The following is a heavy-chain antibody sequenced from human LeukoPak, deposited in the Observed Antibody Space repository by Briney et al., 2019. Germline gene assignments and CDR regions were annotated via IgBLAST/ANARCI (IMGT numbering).Heavy chain of an antibody. CDR3: ARVRVSGGLYYFDY. Sequence: ASVKVSCKASGYTFSGYYMHWVRQAPGQGLEWMGWINPNSGVTKYAQKFQGRVTMTRDTSTSTVYMELSSLRSEDTAVYYCARVRVSGGLYYFDYWGQGTLVTVSS. J-gene: IGHJ4*02. D-gene: IGHD2-8*01. V-gene: IGHV1-2*02. CDR2: INPNSGVT. CDR1: GYTFSGYY.